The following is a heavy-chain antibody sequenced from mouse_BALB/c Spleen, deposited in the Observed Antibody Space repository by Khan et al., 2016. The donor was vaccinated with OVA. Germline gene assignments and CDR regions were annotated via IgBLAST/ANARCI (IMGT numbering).Heavy chain of an antibody. CDR2: ISSDGYYT. D-gene: IGHD2-1*01. CDR1: GFTFSSYA. V-gene: IGHV5-9-3*01. CDR3: ARSAYGNFAY. Sequence: EVELVESGGGLVKPGGSLKLSCAASGFTFSSYAMSWVRQTPEKRLEWVATISSDGYYTYYPDNVTGRFTISRDNAKNTLYLQMSSLRSEDTAMYCCARSAYGNFAYWGQGTLVTVSA. J-gene: IGHJ3*01.